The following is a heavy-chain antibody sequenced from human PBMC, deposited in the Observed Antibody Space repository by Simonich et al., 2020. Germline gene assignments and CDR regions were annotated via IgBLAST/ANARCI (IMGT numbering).Heavy chain of an antibody. V-gene: IGHV3-33*01. Sequence: CAASGFTFSSYGMHWVRQAPGKGLERVAVIWYDGSNKYYADSVKGRFTISRDNSKNTLYLQMNSLRAEDTAVYYCARDGGYCSSTSCLPYYYMDVWGKGTTVTVSS. J-gene: IGHJ6*03. CDR3: ARDGGYCSSTSCLPYYYMDV. D-gene: IGHD2-2*01. CDR2: IWYDGSNK. CDR1: GFTFSSYG.